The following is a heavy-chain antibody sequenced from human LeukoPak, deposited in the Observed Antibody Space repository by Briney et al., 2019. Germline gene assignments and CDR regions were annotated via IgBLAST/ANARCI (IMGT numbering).Heavy chain of an antibody. CDR2: ISAYNGNT. CDR1: GYTFTSYG. V-gene: IGHV1-18*01. D-gene: IGHD1-7*01. CDR3: ARDKNGITGTTGLDY. J-gene: IGHJ4*02. Sequence: ASVKVSCKASGYTFTSYGIIWVRQAPGQGLEWMGWISAYNGNTNYAQKLQGRVTMTTDTSTSTAYMELRSLRSDDTAVYYCARDKNGITGTTGLDYWGQGTLVTVSS.